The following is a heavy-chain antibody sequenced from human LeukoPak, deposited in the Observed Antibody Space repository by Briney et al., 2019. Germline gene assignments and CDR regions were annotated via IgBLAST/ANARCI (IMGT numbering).Heavy chain of an antibody. Sequence: SETVSLTCTVSGDSISSSNCYWGWIRQPPGKGLEWIGSIYFSGSTYYNPSLKSRVTISVDTSKNQFSLKLSSVTAADTAVYYCARQIVVVVAADYWGQGTLVTVSS. V-gene: IGHV4-39*07. J-gene: IGHJ4*02. D-gene: IGHD2-15*01. CDR2: IYFSGST. CDR3: ARQIVVVVAADY. CDR1: GDSISSSNCY.